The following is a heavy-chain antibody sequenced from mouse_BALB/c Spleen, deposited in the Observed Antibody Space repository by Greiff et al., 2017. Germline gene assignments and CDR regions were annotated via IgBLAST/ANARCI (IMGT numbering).Heavy chain of an antibody. Sequence: QVQLQQPGAELVKPGTSVKLSCKASGYNFTSYWINWVKLRPGQGLEWIGDIYPGSGSTNYNEKFKSKATLTVDTSSSTAYMQLSSLASEDSALYYGARFYYYGSEGMDYWGQGTSVTVSS. J-gene: IGHJ4*01. CDR3: ARFYYYGSEGMDY. V-gene: IGHV1-55*01. CDR1: GYNFTSYW. D-gene: IGHD1-1*01. CDR2: IYPGSGST.